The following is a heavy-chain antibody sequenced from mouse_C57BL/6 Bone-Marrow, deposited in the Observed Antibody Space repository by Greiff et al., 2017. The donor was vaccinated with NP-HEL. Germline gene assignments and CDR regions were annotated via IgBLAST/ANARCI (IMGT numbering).Heavy chain of an antibody. CDR2: ISSGGDYI. Sequence: EVKVEESGEGLVKPGGSLKLSCAASGFTFSSYAMSWVRQTPEKRLEWVAYISSGGDYIYYADTVKGRFTISRDNARNTLYLQMSSLKSEDTAMYYCTRVGSLYYGSSYGFAYWGQGTLVTVSA. J-gene: IGHJ3*01. D-gene: IGHD1-1*01. CDR3: TRVGSLYYGSSYGFAY. V-gene: IGHV5-9-1*02. CDR1: GFTFSSYA.